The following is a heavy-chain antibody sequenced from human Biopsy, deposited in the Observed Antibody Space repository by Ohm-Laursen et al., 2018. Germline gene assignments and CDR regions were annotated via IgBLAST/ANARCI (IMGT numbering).Heavy chain of an antibody. V-gene: IGHV3-64*01. CDR1: GFTFSTYW. CDR3: ARAGDFGSRGAGDY. CDR2: ISNTGDGT. D-gene: IGHD3-10*01. Sequence: SLRLSCSASGFTFSTYWMTWVRQAPGKGLEYVSAISNTGDGTYYANSVKGRFTVSRDNSGNRLYLQMDSLRIEDTAIYFCARAGDFGSRGAGDYWGRGTLVTVSS. J-gene: IGHJ4*02.